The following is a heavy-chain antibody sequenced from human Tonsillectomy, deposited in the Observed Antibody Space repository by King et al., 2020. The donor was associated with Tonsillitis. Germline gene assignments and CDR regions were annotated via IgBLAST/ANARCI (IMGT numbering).Heavy chain of an antibody. J-gene: IGHJ2*01. CDR1: GGSFSGYY. D-gene: IGHD5-24*01. CDR3: ARVHRTRRWLQFREWYFDL. V-gene: IGHV4-34*01. CDR2: INHSGST. Sequence: VQLQQWGAGLLKPSETLSLTCAVYGGSFSGYYWSWIRQPPGKGLEWIGEINHSGSTNYNPSLKSRVTISVDTSKNQFSLKLSSVTAADTAVYYCARVHRTRRWLQFREWYFDLWGRGTLVTVSS.